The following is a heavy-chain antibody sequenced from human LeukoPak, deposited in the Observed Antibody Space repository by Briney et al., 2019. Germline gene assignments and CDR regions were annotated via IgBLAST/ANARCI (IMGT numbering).Heavy chain of an antibody. Sequence: GGSLRLSCAASRFTFDDYAMHWVRQAPGKGLEWVSGISWNSGSIGYADSVKGRFTISSDNAKNSLYLQMNSLRAEDTALYYCAKDSMATTFDAFDIWGQGTMVTVSS. CDR3: AKDSMATTFDAFDI. J-gene: IGHJ3*02. CDR1: RFTFDDYA. D-gene: IGHD5-24*01. CDR2: ISWNSGSI. V-gene: IGHV3-9*01.